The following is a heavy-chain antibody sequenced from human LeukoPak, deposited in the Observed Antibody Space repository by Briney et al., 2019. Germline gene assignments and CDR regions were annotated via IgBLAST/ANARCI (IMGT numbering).Heavy chain of an antibody. J-gene: IGHJ4*02. CDR3: AREGGLYSSSSSWGLFDY. CDR1: GYTFTSYG. CDR2: INTNTGNP. D-gene: IGHD6-6*01. V-gene: IGHV7-4-1*02. Sequence: ASVKVSCKASGYTFTSYGISWVRQAPGQGLEWMGWINTNTGNPTYAQGFTGRFVFSLDTSVSTAYLQISSLKAEDTAVYYCAREGGLYSSSSSWGLFDYWGQGTLVTVSS.